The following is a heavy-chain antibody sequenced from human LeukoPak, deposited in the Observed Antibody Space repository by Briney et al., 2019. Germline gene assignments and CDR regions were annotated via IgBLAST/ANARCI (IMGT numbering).Heavy chain of an antibody. CDR2: ISYDGSNK. J-gene: IGHJ4*02. CDR3: AKDSGSYYFDY. CDR1: GFTFSSYG. Sequence: GGSLRLSCAASGFTFSSYGMHWVRQAPGKELEWVAVISYDGSNKYYADSVKGRFTISRDNSKNTLYLQMNSLRAEDTAVYYCAKDSGSYYFDYWGQGTLVTVSS. V-gene: IGHV3-30*18. D-gene: IGHD1-26*01.